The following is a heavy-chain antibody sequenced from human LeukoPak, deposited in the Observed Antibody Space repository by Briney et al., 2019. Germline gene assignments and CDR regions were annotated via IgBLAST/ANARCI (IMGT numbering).Heavy chain of an antibody. Sequence: GRSLRLSCAASGFTFSSYGMHWVRQAPGKGLEWAAVIWYDGSNKYYADSVKGRFTISRDNSKNTLYLQMNSLRAEDTAVYYCAREGFYSRYYFDYWGQGTLVTVSS. V-gene: IGHV3-33*01. CDR1: GFTFSSYG. J-gene: IGHJ4*02. D-gene: IGHD6-13*01. CDR3: AREGFYSRYYFDY. CDR2: IWYDGSNK.